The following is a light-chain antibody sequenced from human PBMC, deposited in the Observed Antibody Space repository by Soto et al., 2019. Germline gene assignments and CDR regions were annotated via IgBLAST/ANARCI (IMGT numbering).Light chain of an antibody. CDR3: QQTYTSPFT. CDR2: AAS. V-gene: IGKV1-39*01. CDR1: HNISNY. J-gene: IGKJ3*01. Sequence: DIQLTQSPSSLSASVGDRVTFTCRSSHNISNYLIWYQQKPGKAPNLLIYAASSLQSGVPSTFSGSGSGTSFSLTINILQPEDLATYYCQQTYTSPFTFAPKTKVDIK.